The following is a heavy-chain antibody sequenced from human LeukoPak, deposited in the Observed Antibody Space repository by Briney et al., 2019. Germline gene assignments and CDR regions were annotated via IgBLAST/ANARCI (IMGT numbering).Heavy chain of an antibody. CDR1: GYTFTGYY. V-gene: IGHV1-2*02. CDR3: ARRENYLDY. J-gene: IGHJ4*02. D-gene: IGHD1-26*01. Sequence: ASVKVSCKASGYTFTGYYMHWVRQAPGQGLEWMGWINPNSGGTNYARKFQGRVTMTRNTSISTAYMELSSLRSEDTAVYYCARRENYLDYWGQGTLVTVSS. CDR2: INPNSGGT.